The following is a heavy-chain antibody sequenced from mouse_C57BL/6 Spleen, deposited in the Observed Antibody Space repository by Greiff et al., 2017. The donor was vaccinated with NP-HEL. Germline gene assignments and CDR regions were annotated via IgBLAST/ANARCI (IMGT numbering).Heavy chain of an antibody. D-gene: IGHD4-1*01. V-gene: IGHV1-59*01. CDR3: ARNWDVRGWFAY. J-gene: IGHJ3*01. Sequence: QVQLQQPGAELVRPGTSVKLSCKASGYTFTSYWMHWVKQRPGQGLEWIGVIDPSDSYTNYNQKFKGKATLTVDTSSSTAYMQLSSLTSEDSAVYYCARNWDVRGWFAYWGQGTLVTVSA. CDR1: GYTFTSYW. CDR2: IDPSDSYT.